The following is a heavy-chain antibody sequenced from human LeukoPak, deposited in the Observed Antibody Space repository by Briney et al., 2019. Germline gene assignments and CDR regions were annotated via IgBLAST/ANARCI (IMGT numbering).Heavy chain of an antibody. CDR1: GFTFSDYY. D-gene: IGHD3-22*01. V-gene: IGHV3-11*04. CDR2: ISSSGTTI. Sequence: GGSLRLSCAASGFTFSDYYMSWIRQAPGKGLEWVSYISSSGTTIYYADSVKGRFTISRDNAKNSLYLQMNSLRAEDTAVYYCARDPKYYYDSSGYYWGYFDYWGQGTLVTVSS. J-gene: IGHJ4*02. CDR3: ARDPKYYYDSSGYYWGYFDY.